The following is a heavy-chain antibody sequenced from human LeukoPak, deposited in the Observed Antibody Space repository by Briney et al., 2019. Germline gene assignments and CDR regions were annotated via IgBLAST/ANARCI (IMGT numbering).Heavy chain of an antibody. Sequence: PGGSLRLSCAASGFTVSSNYMSWVRQAPGKGLEWVSVIYSGGGSTYYADSVKGRFTISRDNSKNTLYLQMNSLRAEDTAVYYCASEGYSYGYIDYWGQGTLVTVSS. V-gene: IGHV3-66*01. CDR2: IYSGGGST. D-gene: IGHD5-18*01. CDR3: ASEGYSYGYIDY. CDR1: GFTVSSNY. J-gene: IGHJ4*02.